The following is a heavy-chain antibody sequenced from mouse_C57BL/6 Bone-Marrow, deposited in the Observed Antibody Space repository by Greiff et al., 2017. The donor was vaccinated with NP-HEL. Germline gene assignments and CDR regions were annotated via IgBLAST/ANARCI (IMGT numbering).Heavy chain of an antibody. CDR1: GYTFTDYY. V-gene: IGHV1-26*01. CDR3: ARGLGWYFDV. J-gene: IGHJ1*03. Sequence: VQLQQSGPELVKPGASVKISCKASGYTFTDYYMNWVKQSHGKGLEWIGDINPNNGGTSYNQKFKGKATLTVDKSSSTAYMELRSLTSEDSAVYYCARGLGWYFDVWGTGTTVTVSS. CDR2: INPNNGGT.